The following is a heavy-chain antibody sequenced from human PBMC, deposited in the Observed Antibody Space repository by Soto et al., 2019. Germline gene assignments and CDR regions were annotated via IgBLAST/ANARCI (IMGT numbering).Heavy chain of an antibody. CDR2: INSDGSTT. CDR3: ARSLSSGWYYFDY. Sequence: GGSLRLSCASSEFTFSNYWMYWVRQAPGKGLVWVSRINSDGSTTSCADSVKGRFTISSDNAKNTLYLQMNSLRVEDTAVYYCARSLSSGWYYFDYWVLGTLVTVSS. CDR1: EFTFSNYW. D-gene: IGHD6-19*01. J-gene: IGHJ4*02. V-gene: IGHV3-74*01.